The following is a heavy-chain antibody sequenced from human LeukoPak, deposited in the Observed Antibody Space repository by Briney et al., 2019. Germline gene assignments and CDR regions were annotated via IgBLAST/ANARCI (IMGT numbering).Heavy chain of an antibody. CDR2: ISDDGKYI. CDR1: GFTFTPHA. CDR3: ERDPFGAAHIWFDP. V-gene: IGHV3-21*04. J-gene: IGHJ5*02. D-gene: IGHD3-3*01. Sequence: PGGSLRLSCADSGFTFTPHAMNWLRQAPGKGPEWISSISDDGKYIYYADSVRGRFTISRDDANNSLSLQMNNLRAEDTALYHCERDPFGAAHIWFDPWGQGTLVIVSS.